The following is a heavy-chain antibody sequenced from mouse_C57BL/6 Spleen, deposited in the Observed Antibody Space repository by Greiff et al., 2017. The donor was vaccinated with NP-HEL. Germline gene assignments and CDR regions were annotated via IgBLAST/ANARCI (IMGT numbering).Heavy chain of an antibody. D-gene: IGHD2-1*01. J-gene: IGHJ2*01. CDR2: ISDGGSYT. CDR3: ARGVTTTFDY. V-gene: IGHV5-4*03. Sequence: EVKLVESGGGLVKPGGSLKLSCAASGFTFSSYAMSWVRQTPEKRLEWVATISDGGSYTYYPDNVKGRFTISRDNAKNNLYLQMSHLKSEDTAMYYFARGVTTTFDYWGQGTTLTVSS. CDR1: GFTFSSYA.